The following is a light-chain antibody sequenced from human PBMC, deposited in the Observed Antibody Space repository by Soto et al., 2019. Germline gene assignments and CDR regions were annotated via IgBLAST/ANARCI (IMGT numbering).Light chain of an antibody. CDR2: DAS. V-gene: IGKV1-5*01. CDR3: QQYNSYSGT. J-gene: IGKJ2*01. CDR1: QSISSW. Sequence: DIQMTQSTSALSASVGDRVTITCRASQSISSWLAWYQQKPGKAPKLLIHDASSLESGVPSRSSGSGSGTEFTLTISSLQPDDFATYYCQQYNSYSGTFGQGTRLEIK.